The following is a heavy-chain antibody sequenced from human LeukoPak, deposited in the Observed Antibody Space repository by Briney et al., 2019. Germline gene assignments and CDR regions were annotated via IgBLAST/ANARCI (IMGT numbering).Heavy chain of an antibody. CDR1: GFTFSTYG. V-gene: IGHV3-33*06. CDR2: IWYGGSNT. Sequence: PGRSLRLSCAASGFTFSTYGMHWVCQAPGKGLEWVAVIWYGGSNTYYADSVKGRFTISRDNSKNTLYLQMNSLRAEDTAVYYCAKVRWFRAPYITDWGQGTLVTVSS. J-gene: IGHJ4*02. D-gene: IGHD3-3*01. CDR3: AKVRWFRAPYITD.